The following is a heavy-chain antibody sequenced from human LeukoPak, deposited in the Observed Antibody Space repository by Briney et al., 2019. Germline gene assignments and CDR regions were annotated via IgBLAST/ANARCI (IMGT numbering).Heavy chain of an antibody. V-gene: IGHV1-18*01. CDR2: ISAYNGNT. CDR1: GYTFTSYG. CDR3: ARDLSSIVVVVAALSPVDY. J-gene: IGHJ4*02. D-gene: IGHD2-15*01. Sequence: GASVKVSCKASGYTFTSYGISWVRQAPGQGLEWMGWISAYNGNTNYAQKLQGRVTMTTDTSTSTAYMELRSLRSDDTAVYYCARDLSSIVVVVAALSPVDYWGQGTLVTVSS.